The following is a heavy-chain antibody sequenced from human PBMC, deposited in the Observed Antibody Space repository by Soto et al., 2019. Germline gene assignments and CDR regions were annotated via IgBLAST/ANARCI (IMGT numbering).Heavy chain of an antibody. J-gene: IGHJ4*02. CDR2: INHSGST. CDR3: ARGRHPIVVVVAAPEYYFDY. CDR1: GGSFSGYY. Sequence: QVQLQQWGAGLLKPSETLSLTCAVYGGSFSGYYWSWIRQPPGKGLEWIGEINHSGSTNYNPSLKSRVTISVDTSKNQFSLKLSSVTAADTAVYYCARGRHPIVVVVAAPEYYFDYWGQGTLVTVSS. D-gene: IGHD2-15*01. V-gene: IGHV4-34*01.